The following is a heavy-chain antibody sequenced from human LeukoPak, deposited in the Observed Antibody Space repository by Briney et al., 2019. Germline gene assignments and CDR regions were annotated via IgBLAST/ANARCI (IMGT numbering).Heavy chain of an antibody. CDR2: INHSGST. J-gene: IGHJ5*02. D-gene: IGHD1-1*01. CDR1: GGSFSGYY. CDR3: ARAALNWNPGGNWFDP. V-gene: IGHV4-34*01. Sequence: PSETLSLTCAVYGGSFSGYYWSWIRQPPGKGVEWVGEINHSGSTNYNPSLKSRVTISVDTSKNQFSLKLSSVTAADTAVYYCARAALNWNPGGNWFDPWGQGTLVTVSS.